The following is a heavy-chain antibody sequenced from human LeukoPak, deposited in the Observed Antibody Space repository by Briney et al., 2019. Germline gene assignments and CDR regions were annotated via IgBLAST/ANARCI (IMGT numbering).Heavy chain of an antibody. CDR1: GGSISSSSYY. V-gene: IGHV4-39*07. J-gene: IGHJ4*02. CDR2: IYYSGST. D-gene: IGHD1-14*01. CDR3: AREGAGTGTHTYEY. Sequence: SETLSLTCTVSGGSISSSSYYWGWIRQPPGKGLEWIGSIYYSGSTYYNPSLKSRVTISVDTSKNQFSLKLSSVTAADTAVYYCAREGAGTGTHTYEYWGQGTLVTVSS.